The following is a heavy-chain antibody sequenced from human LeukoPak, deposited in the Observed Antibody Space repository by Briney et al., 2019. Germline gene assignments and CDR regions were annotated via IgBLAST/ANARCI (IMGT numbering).Heavy chain of an antibody. CDR3: ARDLTPRITMIVF. Sequence: PGGSLRLSCAASGFTFSSYTMHWVRQAPGKGLEWVADISYDGSNKYYADSVKGRFTISRDNSKNTLYLQMNSLRAEDTAVYYCARDLTPRITMIVFWGQGTMVTVSS. J-gene: IGHJ3*01. CDR2: ISYDGSNK. CDR1: GFTFSSYT. D-gene: IGHD3-22*01. V-gene: IGHV3-30*04.